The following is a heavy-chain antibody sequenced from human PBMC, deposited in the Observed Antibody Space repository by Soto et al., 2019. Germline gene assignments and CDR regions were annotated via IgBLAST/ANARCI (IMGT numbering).Heavy chain of an antibody. CDR1: GFTFSSYD. V-gene: IGHV3-13*05. CDR2: IGTAGDP. J-gene: IGHJ6*02. Sequence: TGGSLRLSCAASGFTFSSYDMHWVRQATGKGLEWVSAIGTAGDPYYPGSVKGRFTISRENAKNSLYLQMNSLRAGDTAVYYCARGPYCTNGVCYNYDGMDVWGQGTTVTVSS. CDR3: ARGPYCTNGVCYNYDGMDV. D-gene: IGHD2-8*01.